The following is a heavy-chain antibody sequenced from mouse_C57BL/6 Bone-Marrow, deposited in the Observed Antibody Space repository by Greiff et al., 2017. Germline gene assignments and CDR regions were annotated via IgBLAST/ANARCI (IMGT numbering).Heavy chain of an antibody. CDR1: GFTFSSYA. CDR3: TRVLLGFDY. Sequence: EVQVEESGEGLVKPGGSLKLSCAASGFTFSSYAMSWVRQTPEKRLEWVAYISSGGDYIYYADTVKGRFTISRDNARNTLYLQMSGLSTEETAMYYGTRVLLGFDYWGQGTTLTVSS. D-gene: IGHD4-1*01. CDR2: ISSGGDYI. V-gene: IGHV5-9-1*02. J-gene: IGHJ2*01.